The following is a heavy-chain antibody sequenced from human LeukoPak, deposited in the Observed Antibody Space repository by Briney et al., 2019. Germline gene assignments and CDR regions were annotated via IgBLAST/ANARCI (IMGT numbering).Heavy chain of an antibody. CDR3: ARDHSPYGSGSYGY. CDR1: GYTFTGYA. V-gene: IGHV1-3*01. Sequence: ASVKVSCKASGYTFTGYAMHWVRQAPRQRLEWMGWINAGNGNTKYSQKFQGRVTITRDTSASTAYMELSSLRSEDTAVYYCARDHSPYGSGSYGYWGQGTLVTVSS. CDR2: INAGNGNT. D-gene: IGHD3-10*01. J-gene: IGHJ4*02.